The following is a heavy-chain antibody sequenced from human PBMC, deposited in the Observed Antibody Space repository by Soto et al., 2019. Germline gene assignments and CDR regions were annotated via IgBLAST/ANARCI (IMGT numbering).Heavy chain of an antibody. D-gene: IGHD3-22*01. Sequence: EVQLLESGGGLVQPGGSLRLSCAASGFTFSSYVMSWVRQAPGKGLEWVSAISGSGGSTYYADSVKGRFTISRDNSKNTLYLQMNSLRAEDTAVYYCATDITMIVVVITKGYWGQGTLVTVSS. J-gene: IGHJ4*02. CDR2: ISGSGGST. CDR1: GFTFSSYV. CDR3: ATDITMIVVVITKGY. V-gene: IGHV3-23*01.